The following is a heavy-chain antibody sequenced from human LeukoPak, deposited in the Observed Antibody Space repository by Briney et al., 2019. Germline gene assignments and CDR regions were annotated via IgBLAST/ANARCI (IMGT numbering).Heavy chain of an antibody. D-gene: IGHD3-10*01. CDR3: AIQIRGVVY. CDR1: GFTFSSHR. CDR2: ISSDGGST. J-gene: IGHJ4*02. V-gene: IGHV3-64*02. Sequence: PGGSLRLSCAASGFTFSSHRMHWVRQAPGKGLEYLSGISSDGGSTYYADSVKGRFTISRDNSKNTLYLQMGSLRAEDMAVYYCAIQIRGVVYWGQGTLVTVSS.